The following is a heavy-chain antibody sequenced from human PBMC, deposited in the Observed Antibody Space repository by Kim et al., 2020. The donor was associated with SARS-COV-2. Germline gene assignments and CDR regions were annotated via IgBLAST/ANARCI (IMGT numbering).Heavy chain of an antibody. CDR1: GFTFSSYG. D-gene: IGHD3-3*01. CDR3: ARDLAIFADTNQGEYFQH. V-gene: IGHV3-33*01. Sequence: GWSLRLSCAASGFTFSSYGMHWVRQAPGKGLEWVAVIWYDGSNKYYADSVKGRFTISRDNSKNTLYLQMNSLRAEDTAVYYCARDLAIFADTNQGEYFQHWGQGTLVTVSS. CDR2: IWYDGSNK. J-gene: IGHJ1*01.